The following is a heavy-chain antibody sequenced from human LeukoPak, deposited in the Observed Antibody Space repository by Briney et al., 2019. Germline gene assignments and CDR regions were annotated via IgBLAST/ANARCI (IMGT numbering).Heavy chain of an antibody. D-gene: IGHD3-16*01. J-gene: IGHJ4*02. CDR2: IGHEGTDI. V-gene: IGHV3-30*01. CDR1: GFTFTSLV. Sequence: GGSLRLSRTVSGFTFTSLVMHWVRQAPRKGLEWVAYIGHEGTDIYYAASVKGRFTISRDNSKNTVHLQNNSLKVEDTAVYYCGRDLIGGWSCEHWGQGTLVTVSS. CDR3: GRDLIGGWSCEH.